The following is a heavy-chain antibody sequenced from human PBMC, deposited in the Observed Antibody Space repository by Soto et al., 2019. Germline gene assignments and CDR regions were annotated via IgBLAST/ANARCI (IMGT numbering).Heavy chain of an antibody. CDR3: ARMGIRIYDSSGPWDALDI. CDR1: GFSLSTSGMR. V-gene: IGHV2-70*04. J-gene: IGHJ3*02. Sequence: SGPTLVNPTQTLTLTCTFSGFSLSTSGMRVSWIRQPPGKALEWLARIDWDDDKFYSTSLKTRLTISKDTSKNQVVLTMTNMDPVDTATYYCARMGIRIYDSSGPWDALDIWGKGTMVT. CDR2: IDWDDDK. D-gene: IGHD3-22*01.